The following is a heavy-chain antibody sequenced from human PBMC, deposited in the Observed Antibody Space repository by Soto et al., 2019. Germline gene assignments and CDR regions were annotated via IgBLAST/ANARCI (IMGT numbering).Heavy chain of an antibody. CDR3: ARLYGSGTYYTAYYYYGMDV. CDR1: GVTFSSYW. J-gene: IGHJ6*02. CDR2: INSDGIST. Sequence: GGCLRLACAASGVTFSSYWVDWVRQAPGKGLVWVSHINSDGISTSYADSVKGRFTISRDNAKNTLYLQMNSLRAEDTAVYYCARLYGSGTYYTAYYYYGMDVWGQGTTVTVSS. D-gene: IGHD3-10*01. V-gene: IGHV3-74*01.